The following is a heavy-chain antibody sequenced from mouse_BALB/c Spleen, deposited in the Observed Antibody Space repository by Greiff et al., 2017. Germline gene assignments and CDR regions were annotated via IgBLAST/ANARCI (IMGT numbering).Heavy chain of an antibody. CDR1: GFTFNTYA. CDR3: VSDSSGPFYAMDY. Sequence: EVKLVESGGGLVQPKGSLKLSCAASGFTFNTYAMNWVRQAPGKGLEWVARIRSKSNNYATYYADSVKDRFTISRDDSQSMLYLQMNNLKTEDTAMYYCVSDSSGPFYAMDYWGQGTSVTVSS. CDR2: IRSKSNNYAT. J-gene: IGHJ4*01. V-gene: IGHV10-1*02. D-gene: IGHD3-1*01.